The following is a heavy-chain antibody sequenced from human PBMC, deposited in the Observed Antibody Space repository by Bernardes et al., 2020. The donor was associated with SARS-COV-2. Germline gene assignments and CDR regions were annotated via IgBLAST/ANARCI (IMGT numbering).Heavy chain of an antibody. CDR3: AKDSVDGGSGYYYGNYYGVDV. J-gene: IGHJ6*02. V-gene: IGHV3-23*01. Sequence: GGSLRLSCAASGFTFSSYAVKWVRQAPGKGLEWVSSISGRGGTTFYADSVKGRFTVSRDNSTRMLYLQLNSPRAEDTAVYYCAKDSVDGGSGYYYGNYYGVDVWGHGTTVTVSS. CDR1: GFTFSSYA. CDR2: ISGRGGTT. D-gene: IGHD3-22*01.